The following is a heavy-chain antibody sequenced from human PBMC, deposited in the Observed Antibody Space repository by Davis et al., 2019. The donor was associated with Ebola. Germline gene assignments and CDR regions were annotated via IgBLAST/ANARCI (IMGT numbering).Heavy chain of an antibody. D-gene: IGHD2-15*01. J-gene: IGHJ6*04. CDR2: INAGNGNT. Sequence: AASVKVSCKASGYTFTSYAMHWVRQAPGQRLEWMGWINAGNGNTKYSQKFQGRVTITRDTSASTAYMELSSLRSEDTAVYYCARDKIVVVRNYYYGMDVWGKGTTVTVSS. V-gene: IGHV1-3*01. CDR1: GYTFTSYA. CDR3: ARDKIVVVRNYYYGMDV.